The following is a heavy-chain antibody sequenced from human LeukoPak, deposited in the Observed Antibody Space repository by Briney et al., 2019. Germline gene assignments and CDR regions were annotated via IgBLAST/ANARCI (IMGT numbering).Heavy chain of an antibody. Sequence: ASVKVSCKASGYTFTGYYMHWVRQAPGQGLEWMGIINPSGGSTSYAQKFQGRVTMTRDTSTSTVYMQLSSLRSEDTAVYYCARDLVWSGPGGYYYMDVWGKGTTVTVSS. D-gene: IGHD3-3*01. CDR1: GYTFTGYY. V-gene: IGHV1-46*01. J-gene: IGHJ6*03. CDR2: INPSGGST. CDR3: ARDLVWSGPGGYYYMDV.